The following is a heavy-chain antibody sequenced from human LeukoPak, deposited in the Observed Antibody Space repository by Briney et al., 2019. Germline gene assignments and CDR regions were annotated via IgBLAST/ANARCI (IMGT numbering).Heavy chain of an antibody. CDR3: ARDSREGPYSSSGGSPYGSYYFDY. V-gene: IGHV3-30*04. Sequence: GGSLRLSCAASGFTFSSYGMHWVRQAPGKGLEWVALISYDVSNKGYADSVKGRFTISRDNSKNMLYLQMDSLRAEDTAVYDWARDSREGPYSSSGGSPYGSYYFDYWGQGTLVTVSS. CDR2: ISYDVSNK. J-gene: IGHJ4*02. D-gene: IGHD6-13*01. CDR1: GFTFSSYG.